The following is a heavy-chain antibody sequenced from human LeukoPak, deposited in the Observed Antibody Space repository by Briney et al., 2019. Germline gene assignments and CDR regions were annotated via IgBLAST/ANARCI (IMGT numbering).Heavy chain of an antibody. D-gene: IGHD4-23*01. CDR3: ARDVTYHGGDWFDP. Sequence: GGSLRLSCAASEFTFSSYSMSWVRQAPGKGLEWVSYISSTASSIYYADSVKGRFTISRDNAKNSLYLQMNSLRAEDTAVYYCARDVTYHGGDWFDPWGQGTLVSVSS. CDR1: EFTFSSYS. CDR2: ISSTASSI. V-gene: IGHV3-48*04. J-gene: IGHJ5*02.